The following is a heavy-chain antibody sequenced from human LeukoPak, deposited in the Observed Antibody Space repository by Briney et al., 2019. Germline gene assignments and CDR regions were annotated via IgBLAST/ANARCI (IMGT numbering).Heavy chain of an antibody. V-gene: IGHV4-34*01. Sequence: SETLSLTCTVSGVSFSFYFWHWIRQPPGEGLDWIGEIDNRGSTQYKPSLRSRGIISIDTSGNHFSLKLTSVTAADTAVYFCARDSDSGFQWGQGMLVTVSS. J-gene: IGHJ4*02. CDR2: IDNRGST. D-gene: IGHD3-16*01. CDR3: ARDSDSGFQ. CDR1: GVSFSFYF.